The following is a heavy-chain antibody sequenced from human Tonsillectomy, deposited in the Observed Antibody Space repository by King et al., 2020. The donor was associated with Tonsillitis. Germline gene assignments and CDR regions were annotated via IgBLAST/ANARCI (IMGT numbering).Heavy chain of an antibody. D-gene: IGHD3-22*01. V-gene: IGHV4-34*01. CDR3: ARGPPGTFFVPDYYDSSGYYY. Sequence: VQLQQWGAGLLKPSETLSLTCAVYGGSFSGYYWSWIRQPPGKGLEWIGEINHSGNTNYNPSLKSRVTISVDPSKNQFSLKLSSVTAADTAVYYCARGPPGTFFVPDYYDSSGYYYWGQGTLVTVSS. CDR2: INHSGNT. J-gene: IGHJ4*02. CDR1: GGSFSGYY.